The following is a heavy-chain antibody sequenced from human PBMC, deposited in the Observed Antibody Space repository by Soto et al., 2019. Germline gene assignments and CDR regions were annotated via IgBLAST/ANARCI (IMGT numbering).Heavy chain of an antibody. CDR3: ARGGSFYAH. CDR1: GNTHTTYF. J-gene: IGHJ4*02. V-gene: IGHV1-2*02. CDR2: INSVSGGA. D-gene: IGHD1-26*01. Sequence: QVQLVQSGAEVKQPGASVRVSCKASGNTHTTYFIHWLRQAPGQGLEWLGWINSVSGGANYAPRFQGRVSMTRDTSSTTAFMELRGLRSDDTAVYYCARGGSFYAHWGQGTLVTVSS.